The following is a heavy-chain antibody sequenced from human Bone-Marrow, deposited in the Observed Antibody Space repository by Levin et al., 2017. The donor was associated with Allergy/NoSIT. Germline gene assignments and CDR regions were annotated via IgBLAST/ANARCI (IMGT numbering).Heavy chain of an antibody. CDR2: ISGSGGST. D-gene: IGHD3-22*01. V-gene: IGHV3-23*01. Sequence: GESLKISCAASGFTFSSYAMSWVRQAPGKGLEWVSAISGSGGSTYYADSVKGRFTISRDNSKNTLYLQMNSLRAEDTAVYYCAKDPQLITMIVVVITYFDYWGQGTLVTVSS. J-gene: IGHJ4*02. CDR3: AKDPQLITMIVVVITYFDY. CDR1: GFTFSSYA.